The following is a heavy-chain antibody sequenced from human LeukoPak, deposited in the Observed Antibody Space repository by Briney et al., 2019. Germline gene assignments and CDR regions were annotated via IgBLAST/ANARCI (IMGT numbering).Heavy chain of an antibody. Sequence: SQTLSLTCVISGDGVSNDSAAWNWIRQSPSRGLEWLGRTYYRSKWYNDYAASVKGRITVNPDTSKNQFSLQLRSVTAADTAVYYCASSPRAVYGDYINWFDPWGQGTLVTVSS. CDR3: ASSPRAVYGDYINWFDP. V-gene: IGHV6-1*01. CDR1: GDGVSNDSAA. D-gene: IGHD4-17*01. CDR2: TYYRSKWYN. J-gene: IGHJ5*02.